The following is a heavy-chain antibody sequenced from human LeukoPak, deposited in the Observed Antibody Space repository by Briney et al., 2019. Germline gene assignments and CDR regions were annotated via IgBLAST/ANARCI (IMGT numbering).Heavy chain of an antibody. CDR3: ATEDKYCSGGNCGKF. Sequence: ASVKVSCKTSGYTFTNYYVHWVRQAPGQGLEWMGYIVPETGGVDYDQRFQGRVTMTRDKSISTVYMELSSLKSDDTAVYYCATEDKYCSGGNCGKFWGQGTLVTVSS. J-gene: IGHJ4*02. V-gene: IGHV1-2*02. CDR1: GYTFTNYY. CDR2: IVPETGGV. D-gene: IGHD2-15*01.